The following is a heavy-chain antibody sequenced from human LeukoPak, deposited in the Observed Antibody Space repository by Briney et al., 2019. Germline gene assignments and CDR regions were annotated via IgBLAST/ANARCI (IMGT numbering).Heavy chain of an antibody. CDR2: INPNNGGT. Sequence: ASVKVSCKASGYTFTGYYMHWVRQAPGQGLEWMGWINPNNGGTNYAQKFQGRATTTRDTSISTAYMELNRLRSDDTAVYYCARDPYSNYFDYWGQGTLVTVSS. CDR1: GYTFTGYY. CDR3: ARDPYSNYFDY. J-gene: IGHJ4*02. V-gene: IGHV1-2*02. D-gene: IGHD5-18*01.